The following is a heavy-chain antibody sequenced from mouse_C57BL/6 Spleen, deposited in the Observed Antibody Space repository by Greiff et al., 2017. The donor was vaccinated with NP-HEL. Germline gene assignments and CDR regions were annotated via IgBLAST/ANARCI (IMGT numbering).Heavy chain of an antibody. CDR2: INPNNGGT. D-gene: IGHD3-2*02. Sequence: EVQLQQSGPELVKPGASVKISCKASGYTFTDYYMNWVKQSHGKSLEWIGDINPNNGGTSYNQKFKGKATLTVDKSSSTVYMELRSLTSEDSAVYDWARGGRAQATWLADWGQGTLVTVSA. CDR1: GYTFTDYY. V-gene: IGHV1-26*01. CDR3: ARGGRAQATWLAD. J-gene: IGHJ3*01.